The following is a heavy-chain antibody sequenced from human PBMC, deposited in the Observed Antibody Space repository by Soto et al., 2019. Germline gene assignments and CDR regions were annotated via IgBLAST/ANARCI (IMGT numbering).Heavy chain of an antibody. D-gene: IGHD3-16*02. CDR3: APLVGRGF. J-gene: IGHJ3*01. CDR1: GFSFSTNT. Sequence: EVQLVESGGGLVQPGGSLRLSCAASGFSFSTNTMDWVRQAPGKGLEWISYISSSSTTIYYADSVKGRFTIPRDNANNSLYLQLNGLEVQDPAVYYCAPLVGRGFWGQGSMVSVS. V-gene: IGHV3-48*01. CDR2: ISSSSTTI.